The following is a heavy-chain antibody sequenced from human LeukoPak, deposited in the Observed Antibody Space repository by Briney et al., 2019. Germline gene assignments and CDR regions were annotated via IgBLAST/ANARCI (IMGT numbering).Heavy chain of an antibody. CDR2: ISGSGGGT. J-gene: IGHJ4*02. D-gene: IGHD2-21*02. Sequence: TGGSLRLSSAASEFTFSNYAMKWVRQAPGKGLEWVSAISGSGGGTYYADSVKGRFTISRDNSKNTLYLQMNSLRAEDTAVYFCVASSCGGDCYSGLDNWGQGTLVTVSS. CDR1: EFTFSNYA. CDR3: VASSCGGDCYSGLDN. V-gene: IGHV3-23*01.